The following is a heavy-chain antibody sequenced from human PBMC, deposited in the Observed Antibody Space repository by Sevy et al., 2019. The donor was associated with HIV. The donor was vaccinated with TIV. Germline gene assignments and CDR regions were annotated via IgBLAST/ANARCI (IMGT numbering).Heavy chain of an antibody. CDR3: ARASGQSTSSRYFDF. D-gene: IGHD6-6*01. J-gene: IGHJ4*02. V-gene: IGHV4-59*01. CDR2: IYYSGSI. Sequence: SETLSLTCTVSGGSINYYYWSWIRQPPGKGLEWIGYIYYSGSINYSPSLKSRVTMSVDTSKSQFSLNLNSVTAADTAVYFCARASGQSTSSRYFDFWGQGTLVTVSS. CDR1: GGSINYYY.